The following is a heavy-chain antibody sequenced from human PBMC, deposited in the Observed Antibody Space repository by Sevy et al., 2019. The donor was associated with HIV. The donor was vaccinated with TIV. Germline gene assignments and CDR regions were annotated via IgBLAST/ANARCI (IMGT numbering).Heavy chain of an antibody. CDR1: GFTFSDYY. V-gene: IGHV3-11*06. CDR2: INNSSRFI. CDR3: ARGKVHFDY. Sequence: GGSLRLSCAASGFTFSDYYMSWIRQAPGKGPEWVSYINNSSRFINYVDSVKGRFTISRDNAKNSLYLQMNSLRAGDTAVYYCARGKVHFDYWGQGTLVTVSS. J-gene: IGHJ4*02.